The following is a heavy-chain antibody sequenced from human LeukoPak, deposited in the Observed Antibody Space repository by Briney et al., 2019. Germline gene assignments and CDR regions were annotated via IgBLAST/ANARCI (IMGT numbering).Heavy chain of an antibody. CDR2: ISWNSASI. CDR1: GFSFDDFA. V-gene: IGHV3-9*01. D-gene: IGHD6-13*01. J-gene: IGHJ3*01. CDR3: AKARIAAAGTGAFDV. Sequence: GGSLRLSCVVSGFSFDDFAMHWVRQAPGKGLEWVSGISWNSASIGYADSVKGRFTISRDNAKKSLYLQMNSLRDEDTAVYFCAKARIAAAGTGAFDVWGQGTMVTVSS.